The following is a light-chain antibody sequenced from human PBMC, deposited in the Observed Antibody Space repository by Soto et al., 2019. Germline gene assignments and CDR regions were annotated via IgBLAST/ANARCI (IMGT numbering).Light chain of an antibody. J-gene: IGLJ2*01. CDR2: GNI. V-gene: IGLV1-40*01. CDR1: SSNIGAGYD. CDR3: QSYDSSLSVYVV. Sequence: QSVLTQPPSVSGAPGQRVTISCTGSSSNIGAGYDVHWYQQLPGTAPKLLIYGNINRPSGVPDRFSGSKSGTSASLAITGLQAVDEADYYCQSYDSSLSVYVVFGGGTKLTVL.